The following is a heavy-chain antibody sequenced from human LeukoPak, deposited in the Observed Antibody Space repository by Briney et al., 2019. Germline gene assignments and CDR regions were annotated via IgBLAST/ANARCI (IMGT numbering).Heavy chain of an antibody. Sequence: GGSLRLSCAASGFTFSSYSMNWVRQAPGKGLEWVSSISSSSYIYYADSVKGRFTISRDNSKNTLYLQMNSLRAEDTAVYYCAKDQTTVTTTLDAFDIWGQGTMVTVSS. V-gene: IGHV3-21*04. CDR2: ISSSSYI. D-gene: IGHD4-11*01. CDR3: AKDQTTVTTTLDAFDI. CDR1: GFTFSSYS. J-gene: IGHJ3*02.